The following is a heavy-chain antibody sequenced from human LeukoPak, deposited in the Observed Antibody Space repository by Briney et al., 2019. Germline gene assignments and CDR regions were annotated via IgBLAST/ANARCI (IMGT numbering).Heavy chain of an antibody. J-gene: IGHJ6*02. V-gene: IGHV3-21*01. CDR1: GFTSTTYS. CDR3: ARSVVVPAAMFYYYYGMDV. Sequence: AGGSLRLSCSASGFTSTTYSMNWVRQAPGKGLEWVSSISSSSTYIYYADSVRGRFTISRDNAKNSLYLQMNSLRAEDTAAYYCARSVVVPAAMFYYYYGMDVWGQETTVTVSS. D-gene: IGHD2-2*01. CDR2: ISSSSTYI.